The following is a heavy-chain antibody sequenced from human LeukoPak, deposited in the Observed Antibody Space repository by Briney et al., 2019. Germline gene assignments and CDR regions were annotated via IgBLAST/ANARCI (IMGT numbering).Heavy chain of an antibody. Sequence: SETLSLTCTVPGGSISSYYWSWIRQPPGKGLEWIGYIYYSGSTNYNPSLKSRVTISVDTSKNQFSLKLSSVTAADTAVYYCARVRPDIAAAGTRGFDYWGQETLVTVSS. J-gene: IGHJ4*02. D-gene: IGHD6-13*01. CDR1: GGSISSYY. V-gene: IGHV4-59*01. CDR2: IYYSGST. CDR3: ARVRPDIAAAGTRGFDY.